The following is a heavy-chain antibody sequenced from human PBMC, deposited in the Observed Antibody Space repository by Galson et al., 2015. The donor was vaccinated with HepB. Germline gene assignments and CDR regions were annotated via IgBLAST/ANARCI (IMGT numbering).Heavy chain of an antibody. CDR3: ARGYASFDY. CDR2: IYYSGST. V-gene: IGHV4-59*01. Sequence: SETLSLTCTVSGGSISSYYWSWIRQPPGKGLEWIGYIYYSGSTNYNPSLKSRVTISVDTSKNQFSLKLSSVTAADTAVYYCARGYASFDYWGQGTLVTVSS. CDR1: GGSISSYY. J-gene: IGHJ4*02. D-gene: IGHD3-16*01.